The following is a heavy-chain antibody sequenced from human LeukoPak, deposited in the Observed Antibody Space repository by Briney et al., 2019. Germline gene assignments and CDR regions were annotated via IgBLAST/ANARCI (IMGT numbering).Heavy chain of an antibody. D-gene: IGHD3-10*01. J-gene: IGHJ4*02. V-gene: IGHV4-59*12. Sequence: SETLSLTCTVSGGSISSYYWSWIRQPPGKGLEWIGYIYYSGSTNYNPSLKSRVTISVDTSKNQFSLKLSSVTAADTAVYYCARNYGSGSYHYWGQGTLVTVSS. CDR1: GGSISSYY. CDR3: ARNYGSGSYHY. CDR2: IYYSGST.